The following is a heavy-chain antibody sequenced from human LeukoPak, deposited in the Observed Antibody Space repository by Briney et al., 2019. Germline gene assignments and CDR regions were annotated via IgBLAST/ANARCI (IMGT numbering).Heavy chain of an antibody. CDR3: ANGLAASGDFLLRDYYYFMDV. Sequence: GGSLRLSCAASGFTFRNYLMNWVRQAPGKGLEWVSFISSTGGTIYYADSVKGRFTVSRDNGKNSLLLQMNSLRAEDTALYYCANGLAASGDFLLRDYYYFMDVWGKGTTVTVSS. D-gene: IGHD7-27*01. V-gene: IGHV3-48*01. J-gene: IGHJ6*03. CDR2: ISSTGGTI. CDR1: GFTFRNYL.